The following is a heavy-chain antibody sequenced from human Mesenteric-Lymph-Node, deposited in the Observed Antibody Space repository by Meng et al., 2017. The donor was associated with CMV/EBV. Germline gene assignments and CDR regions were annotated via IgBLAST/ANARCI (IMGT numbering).Heavy chain of an antibody. CDR2: INPSGGST. CDR1: GYTFASYY. D-gene: IGHD3-10*01. Sequence: SGYTFASYYMHWVRQAPGQGLEWMGIINPSGGSTSYAQKFQGRVTMTRDTSTSTVYMELSSLRSEDTAVYYCARAAFGELLLGTEYWGQGTLVTVSS. J-gene: IGHJ4*02. CDR3: ARAAFGELLLGTEY. V-gene: IGHV1-46*01.